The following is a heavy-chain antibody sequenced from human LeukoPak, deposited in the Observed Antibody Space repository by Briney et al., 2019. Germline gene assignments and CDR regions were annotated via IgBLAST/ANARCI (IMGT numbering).Heavy chain of an antibody. V-gene: IGHV3-9*01. Sequence: GRSLRLSCAASGFTFDYYAMHWVRRAPGKGLEWVSGISWNSGSIGYADSVKGRFTISRDNAKNSMYLQMNSLRAEDTALYYCAKDMDSWWSDIPSFDYWGQGTLVTVPS. J-gene: IGHJ4*02. CDR2: ISWNSGSI. CDR3: AKDMDSWWSDIPSFDY. CDR1: GFTFDYYA. D-gene: IGHD2-15*01.